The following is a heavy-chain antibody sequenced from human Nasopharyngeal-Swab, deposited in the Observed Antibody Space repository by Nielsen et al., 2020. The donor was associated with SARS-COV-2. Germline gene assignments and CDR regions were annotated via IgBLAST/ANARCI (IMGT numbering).Heavy chain of an antibody. CDR3: ARWSSWYNWLDP. V-gene: IGHV4-39*01. CDR1: GDSISTGRYS. Sequence: SDPLSLTCAVSGDSISTGRYSWDWIRQPPGKGLEWIGRIYYSGTTYYNPSLKSRVTISVDTSKNQFSLKLNSATAADTAVYYCARWSSWYNWLDPWGQGTQVIVSS. J-gene: IGHJ5*02. CDR2: IYYSGTT. D-gene: IGHD6-13*01.